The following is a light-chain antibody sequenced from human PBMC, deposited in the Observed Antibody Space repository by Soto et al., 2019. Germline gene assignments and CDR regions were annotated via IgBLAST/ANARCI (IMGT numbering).Light chain of an antibody. Sequence: EIVMTQSPATLSVSPGERATLSCRASQSVSSTFAWYQQKPGQAPRLLIYGTSARATGIPARFSGSGSGTDFTLTISRLEPEDFAVYYCQQYGSSTGTFGQGTKVDIK. V-gene: IGKV3-15*01. J-gene: IGKJ1*01. CDR2: GTS. CDR1: QSVSST. CDR3: QQYGSSTGT.